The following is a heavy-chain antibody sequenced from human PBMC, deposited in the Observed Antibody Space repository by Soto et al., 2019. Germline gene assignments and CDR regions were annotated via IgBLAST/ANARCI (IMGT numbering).Heavy chain of an antibody. J-gene: IGHJ6*02. CDR3: ARDRIWFGLDV. D-gene: IGHD3-10*01. V-gene: IGHV3-53*01. Sequence: GGSLRLSCAASGFTVSSNYMSWVRQAPGKGLEWVSVIYSGGSTYYADSVKGRFTISRDNSKNTLYLQMNSLRAEDTAVYYCARDRIWFGLDVWGHGTTATVSS. CDR2: IYSGGST. CDR1: GFTVSSNY.